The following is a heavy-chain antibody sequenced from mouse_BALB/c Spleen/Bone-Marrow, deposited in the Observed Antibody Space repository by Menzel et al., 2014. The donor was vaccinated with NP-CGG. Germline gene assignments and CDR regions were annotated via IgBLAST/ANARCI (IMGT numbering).Heavy chain of an antibody. CDR2: IYPSDSYT. D-gene: IGHD3-3*01. Sequence: VQLQQSGAELVRPGASVKLSCKASGYTFTSYWINCVKQRPGQGLEWIGNIYPSDSYTNYNQKFKDKATLTVDKSSSTAYMQLSSPTSEDSAVYYCTRGTRYYFDYWGQGTTLTVSS. CDR3: TRGTRYYFDY. CDR1: GYTFTSYW. V-gene: IGHV1-69*02. J-gene: IGHJ2*01.